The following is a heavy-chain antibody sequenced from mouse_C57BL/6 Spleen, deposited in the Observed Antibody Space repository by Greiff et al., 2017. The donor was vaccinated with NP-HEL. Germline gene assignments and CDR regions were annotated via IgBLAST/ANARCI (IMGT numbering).Heavy chain of an antibody. Sequence: VKLMESGPELVKPGASVKISCKASGYAFSSSWMNWVKQRPGKGLEWIGRIYPGDGDTNYNGKFKGKATLTADKSSSTAYMQLSSLTSEDSAVYFCARTYGKGGYWYFDVWGTGTTVTVSS. CDR1: GYAFSSSW. CDR3: ARTYGKGGYWYFDV. V-gene: IGHV1-82*01. J-gene: IGHJ1*03. D-gene: IGHD2-1*01. CDR2: IYPGDGDT.